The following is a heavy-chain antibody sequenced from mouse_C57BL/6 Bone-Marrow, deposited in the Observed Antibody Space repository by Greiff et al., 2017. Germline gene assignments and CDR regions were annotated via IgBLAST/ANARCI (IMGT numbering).Heavy chain of an antibody. Sequence: EVKLMESGGGLVQPGGSMKLSCVASGFTFSNYWMNWVRQSPEKGLEWVAQIRLKSDNYATHYAESVKGRFTISRDDSKSSVYLQMNNLRAEDTGIYYCTVGNSGFYSYYFDYWGQGTTLTVSS. V-gene: IGHV6-3*01. CDR3: TVGNSGFYSYYFDY. CDR2: IRLKSDNYAT. D-gene: IGHD2-1*01. J-gene: IGHJ2*01. CDR1: GFTFSNYW.